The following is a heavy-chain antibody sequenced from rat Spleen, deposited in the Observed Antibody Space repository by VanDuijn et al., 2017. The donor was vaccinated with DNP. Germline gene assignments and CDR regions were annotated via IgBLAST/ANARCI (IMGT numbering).Heavy chain of an antibody. Sequence: QLKESGPGLVQPSQTLSLTCPVSGLSFDSNSISWIRQPPGTGLEWMGVIWSDGGTDYNSAVKSRLSISRDTSKSQVFLKMNSLHTEDTAMYFCARVGIPITAVPYYFDYWGQGVMVTVSS. J-gene: IGHJ2*01. V-gene: IGHV2-47*01. CDR3: ARVGIPITAVPYYFDY. D-gene: IGHD2-6*01. CDR2: IWSDGGT. CDR1: GLSFDSNS.